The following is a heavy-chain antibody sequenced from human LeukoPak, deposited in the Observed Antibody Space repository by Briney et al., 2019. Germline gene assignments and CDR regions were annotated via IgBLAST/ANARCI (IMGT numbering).Heavy chain of an antibody. D-gene: IGHD2-21*02. J-gene: IGHJ4*02. Sequence: GGSLRLSCAASRFTFSTNWMGWVRQAPGKGLEWVASITPAGSEKYHANSMKGRFTISRDNAKNSLFLQMNSLRADDTGVYFCVSGGDSGYWGQGTLVTVSS. CDR2: ITPAGSEK. CDR3: VSGGDSGY. V-gene: IGHV3-7*03. CDR1: RFTFSTNW.